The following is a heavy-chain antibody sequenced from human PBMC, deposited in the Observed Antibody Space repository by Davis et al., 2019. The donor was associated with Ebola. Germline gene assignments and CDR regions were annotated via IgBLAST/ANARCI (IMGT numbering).Heavy chain of an antibody. CDR3: TRGRGGSSWERY. V-gene: IGHV3-53*01. J-gene: IGHJ4*02. D-gene: IGHD6-13*01. CDR1: GFNVSGNY. Sequence: GESLKISCTASGFNVSGNYMSWVRQAPGKGLEWVAVIYRGGNTYYADSVKGRFTISRDNSKDTVQLLMNSLRAEDTAVYYCTRGRGGSSWERYWGQGTVVTVSS. CDR2: IYRGGNT.